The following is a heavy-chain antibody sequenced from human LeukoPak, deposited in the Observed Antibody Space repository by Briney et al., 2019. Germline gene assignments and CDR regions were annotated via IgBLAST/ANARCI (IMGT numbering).Heavy chain of an antibody. Sequence: SETLSLTCTVSGGSISSSSYYWGWIRQPPGKGLEWIGSIYYSGSTYYNPSLKSRVTISVDTSKNQFSLKLSSVTAADTAVYYCARCMGYYDRDAFDIWGQGTMVTVSS. CDR2: IYYSGST. V-gene: IGHV4-39*01. CDR3: ARCMGYYDRDAFDI. J-gene: IGHJ3*02. D-gene: IGHD3-22*01. CDR1: GGSISSSSYY.